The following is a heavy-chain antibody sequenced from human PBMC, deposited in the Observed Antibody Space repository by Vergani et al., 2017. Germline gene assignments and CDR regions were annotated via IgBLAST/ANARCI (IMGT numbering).Heavy chain of an antibody. CDR1: GFSVSRFW. V-gene: IGHV3-7*01. J-gene: IGHJ3*02. D-gene: IGHD6-6*01. CDR3: AKSGFVGAFET. Sequence: EVQLVESGGGLVQPGGSLRLSCAASGFSVSRFWMTWVRQVPGKGLEWVANIMPDGSATMYADSLRGRFSISRDNAKNSLHLHMSSLRVEDTAVYFCAKSGFVGAFETWGQGTMVTVSS. CDR2: IMPDGSAT.